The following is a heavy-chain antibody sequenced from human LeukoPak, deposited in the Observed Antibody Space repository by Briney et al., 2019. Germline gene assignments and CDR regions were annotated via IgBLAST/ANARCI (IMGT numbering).Heavy chain of an antibody. V-gene: IGHV1-46*01. CDR2: INPSGGST. J-gene: IGHJ6*03. CDR3: AKLGKWGIRYDFWSGPQTHYYYYYMDV. Sequence: ASVKVSYKASGYTFTSYYMHWVRQAPGQGLEWMGIINPSGGSTSYAQKFQGRVTMTRDASTSTVYMELSSLRSEDTAVYYCAKLGKWGIRYDFWSGPQTHYYYYYMDVWGKGTTVTVSS. CDR1: GYTFTSYY. D-gene: IGHD3-3*01.